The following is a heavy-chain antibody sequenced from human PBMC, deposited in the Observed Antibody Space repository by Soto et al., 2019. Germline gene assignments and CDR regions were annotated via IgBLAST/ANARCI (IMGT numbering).Heavy chain of an antibody. CDR2: ISAYNGNT. CDR3: ARGIPSLRFLESLLFHY. D-gene: IGHD3-3*01. V-gene: IGHV1-18*04. CDR1: GYTFTSYG. J-gene: IGHJ4*02. Sequence: ASVKVSCKASGYTFTSYGISWVRQAPGQGLEWMGWISAYNGNTNYAQKLQGRVTMTTDTSTSTAYMELRSLRSDDTAVYYCARGIPSLRFLESLLFHYWGQGTLVTVSS.